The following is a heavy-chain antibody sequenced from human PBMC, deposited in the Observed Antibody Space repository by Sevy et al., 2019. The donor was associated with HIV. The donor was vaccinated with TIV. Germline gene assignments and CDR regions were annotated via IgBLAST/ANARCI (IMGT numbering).Heavy chain of an antibody. CDR2: IYYIRST. V-gene: IGHV4-59*02. J-gene: IGHJ4*02. CDR3: ARGFLYYFDF. Sequence: SETLSLTCIVSGDSVNSYYWNWIRQSPGKGLEWIGYIYYIRSTNYNPSLKSRVTISLDTSKNQFSLKLTSVSAADTAVYYCARGFLYYFDFWGQGTLVTVSS. CDR1: GDSVNSYY.